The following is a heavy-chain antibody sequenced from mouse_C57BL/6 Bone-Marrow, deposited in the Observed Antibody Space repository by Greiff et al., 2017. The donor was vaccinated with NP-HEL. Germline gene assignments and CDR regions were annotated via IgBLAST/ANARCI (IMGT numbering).Heavy chain of an antibody. V-gene: IGHV1-55*01. CDR2: IYPGSGST. J-gene: IGHJ2*01. D-gene: IGHD4-1*01. CDR3: ARFNWDYFDY. Sequence: QVHVKQPGAELVKPGASVKMSCKASGYTFTSYWITWVKQRPGQGLEWIGDIYPGSGSTNYNEKFKSKATLTVDTSSSTAYMQLSSLTSEDSAVYYCARFNWDYFDYWGQGTTLTVSS. CDR1: GYTFTSYW.